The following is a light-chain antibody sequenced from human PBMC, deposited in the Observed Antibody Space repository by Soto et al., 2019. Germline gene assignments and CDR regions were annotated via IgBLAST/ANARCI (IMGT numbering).Light chain of an antibody. CDR3: QQRVNRVT. V-gene: IGKV3-11*01. Sequence: EIVLTQSPATPSLSPGERASLSCRASQSVTTYLAWYQQKPGQAPRLLIYDSSNRATGIPARFSGSGSGTDFTLTISSLESEDFAVYYCQQRVNRVTFGGGTKVEI. CDR1: QSVTTY. CDR2: DSS. J-gene: IGKJ4*01.